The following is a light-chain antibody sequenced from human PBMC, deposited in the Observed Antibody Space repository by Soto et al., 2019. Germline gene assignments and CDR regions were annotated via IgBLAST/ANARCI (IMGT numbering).Light chain of an antibody. J-gene: IGLJ2*01. V-gene: IGLV6-57*04. CDR2: EDN. Sequence: NFLLTQPHSVSESPGKTVTISCTRSSGSIASNYVQWYQQRPGSAPTTVIYEDNQRPSGVPDRFSGSIDSSSNSASLTISGLKTEDEADYYCQSYDSSNSLFVVFGGGTKLTVL. CDR1: SGSIASNY. CDR3: QSYDSSNSLFVV.